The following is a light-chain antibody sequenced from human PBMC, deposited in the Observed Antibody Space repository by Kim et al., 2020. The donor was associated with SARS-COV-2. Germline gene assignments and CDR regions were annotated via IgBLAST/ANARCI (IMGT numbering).Light chain of an antibody. CDR1: QTITSRN. Sequence: EIVLAQSPGTLSLSPGDKGTLSCRASQTITSRNLAWYQHKPGQAPRVVIYEASNRATGIPDRFSGSGSGTDFTLTISGLEPEDFAVYYCQQYDTSPWTFGQGTKVDIK. J-gene: IGKJ1*01. CDR3: QQYDTSPWT. CDR2: EAS. V-gene: IGKV3-20*01.